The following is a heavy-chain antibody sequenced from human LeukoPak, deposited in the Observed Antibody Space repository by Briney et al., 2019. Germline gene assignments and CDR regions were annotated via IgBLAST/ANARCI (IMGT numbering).Heavy chain of an antibody. V-gene: IGHV3-33*01. CDR2: IWYDGSNK. D-gene: IGHD5-24*01. Sequence: PGGFLRLSCAASGFTFSSYGMHWVRQAPGKGLEWVAVIWYDGSNKYYADSVRGRFTISRDNSKNTLYLQMNSLRAEDTAVYYCARDYSTEGVATINYFDYWGQGTLVTVSS. J-gene: IGHJ4*02. CDR1: GFTFSSYG. CDR3: ARDYSTEGVATINYFDY.